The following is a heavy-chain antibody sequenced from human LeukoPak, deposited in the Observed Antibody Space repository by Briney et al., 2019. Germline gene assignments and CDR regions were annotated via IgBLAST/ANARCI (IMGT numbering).Heavy chain of an antibody. CDR2: INPNSGGT. D-gene: IGHD5-18*01. CDR3: ARDMSSSYGETNFDY. J-gene: IGHJ4*02. CDR1: GYTFTGYY. Sequence: EASVKVPCKASGYTFTGYYMHWVRQAPGQGLEWMGWINPNSGGTNYAQKFQGRVTMTRGTSISTAYMELSRLRSDDTAVYYCARDMSSSYGETNFDYWGQGTLVTVSS. V-gene: IGHV1-2*02.